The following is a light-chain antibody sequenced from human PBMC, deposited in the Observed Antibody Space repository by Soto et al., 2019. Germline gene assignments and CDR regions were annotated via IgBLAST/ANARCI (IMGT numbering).Light chain of an antibody. V-gene: IGLV1-40*01. CDR1: SSNIGAGYD. CDR2: GNS. Sequence: QAVVTQPPSVSGAPGQRVTISCTGSSSNIGAGYDGHWYQQLPGTAPKLLIYGNSNRPSGVPDRFSGSKSGTSASLAITGLHADHDPDYYCQSYDSSLSGPVFGGGTKLTVL. J-gene: IGLJ3*02. CDR3: QSYDSSLSGPV.